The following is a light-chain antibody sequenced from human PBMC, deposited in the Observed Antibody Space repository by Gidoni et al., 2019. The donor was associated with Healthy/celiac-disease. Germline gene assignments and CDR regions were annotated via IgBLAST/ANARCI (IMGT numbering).Light chain of an antibody. CDR3: AAWDDSLNGRV. V-gene: IGLV1-44*01. CDR1: SSNNGSNT. J-gene: IGLJ2*01. CDR2: SNH. Sequence: QSVLTQPPSASGTPRPRVTISCSGSSSNNGSNTVNWYQQLPVTAPKLLIYSNHQRPSGVLDRFSGSKSGTSASLAISGLQSEDEADYYCAAWDDSLNGRVFGGGTKLTVL.